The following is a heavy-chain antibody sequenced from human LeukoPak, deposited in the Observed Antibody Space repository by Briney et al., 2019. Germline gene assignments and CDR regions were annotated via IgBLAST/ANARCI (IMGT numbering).Heavy chain of an antibody. D-gene: IGHD6-13*01. CDR2: ISGSGGST. CDR3: ARNSFSSSWLEGSDY. V-gene: IGHV3-23*01. CDR1: GFTFSSYA. Sequence: GGSLRLSCAASGFTFSSYAMSWVRQAPGKGLEWVSAISGSGGSTYYADSVKGRFTISRDNSKNTLYLQMNSLRAEDTAVYYCARNSFSSSWLEGSDYWGQGTLVTVSS. J-gene: IGHJ4*02.